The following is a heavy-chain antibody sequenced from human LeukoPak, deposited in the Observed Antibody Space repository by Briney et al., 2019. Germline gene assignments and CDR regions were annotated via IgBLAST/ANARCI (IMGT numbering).Heavy chain of an antibody. D-gene: IGHD3-22*01. CDR3: ARGRYYDSSGYYLDY. CDR2: IYSRGSS. V-gene: IGHV4-59*01. J-gene: IGHJ4*02. Sequence: PSETLSLTCTVSGGSTNTFYWSWIRQPPGKGLEWVGYIYSRGSSNYNPSLKSRVTISVDTSKNQFSLKLTSVTAADAAVYYCARGRYYDSSGYYLDYWGQGTLVTVSS. CDR1: GGSTNTFY.